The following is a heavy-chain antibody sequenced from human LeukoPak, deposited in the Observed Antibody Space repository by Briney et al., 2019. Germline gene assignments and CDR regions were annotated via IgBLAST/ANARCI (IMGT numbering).Heavy chain of an antibody. Sequence: SETLSLTCTVSGGSISSDSYYWGWIRQPPGKGLEWIGSIYYSGSTYYNPSLKSRVTISADTSKNQFSLKLSSVTAADTAVYYCARHVLSSGSIPKYFHHWGQGTLVTVSS. CDR1: GGSISSDSYY. CDR2: IYYSGST. V-gene: IGHV4-39*01. J-gene: IGHJ1*01. D-gene: IGHD3-22*01. CDR3: ARHVLSSGSIPKYFHH.